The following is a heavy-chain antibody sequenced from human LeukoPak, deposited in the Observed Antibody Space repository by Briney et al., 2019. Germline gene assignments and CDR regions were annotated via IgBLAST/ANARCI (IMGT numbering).Heavy chain of an antibody. CDR1: VGSVSSSGVD. CDR2: IYDSVGT. Sequence: SETLSLTCTVSVGSVSSSGVDSAWIRQPPGNGLEGIVTIYDSVGTYYNSAHKIRLNISVDTSKNQFSLKLSSVTAADTAVYYCARGSSGWQIDYWGQGTLVTVSS. D-gene: IGHD6-19*01. J-gene: IGHJ4*02. V-gene: IGHV4-39*07. CDR3: ARGSSGWQIDY.